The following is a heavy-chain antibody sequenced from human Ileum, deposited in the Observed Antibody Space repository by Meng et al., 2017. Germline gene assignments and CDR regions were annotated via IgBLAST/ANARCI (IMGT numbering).Heavy chain of an antibody. CDR3: ARPAGYSSDWYKYFQH. CDR1: GGSFSGYY. Sequence: QVQLQQWGAGLLKPSETLSLTCAVYGGSFSGYYWTWIRQPPGKGLEWIAEINHSGSSNYNPSFQSRVTISVDRPRNQFSLKLSSVTAADTGVYYCARPAGYSSDWYKYFQHWGQGTLVTVSS. CDR2: INHSGSS. D-gene: IGHD6-13*01. J-gene: IGHJ1*01. V-gene: IGHV4-34*01.